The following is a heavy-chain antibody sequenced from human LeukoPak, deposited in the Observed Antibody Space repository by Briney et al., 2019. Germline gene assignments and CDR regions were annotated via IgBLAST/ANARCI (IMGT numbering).Heavy chain of an antibody. V-gene: IGHV5-51*01. Sequence: GESLKISCKGSGYSFTSYWIGWVRQMPGKGLEWMGIIYPGDSDTRYSPSFQGQVTISADKSISTAYLQWSSLKASDTAMYYCARVYMYSSSWYSFGGNWFDPWAREPWSPSP. J-gene: IGHJ5*02. CDR3: ARVYMYSSSWYSFGGNWFDP. D-gene: IGHD6-13*01. CDR1: GYSFTSYW. CDR2: IYPGDSDT.